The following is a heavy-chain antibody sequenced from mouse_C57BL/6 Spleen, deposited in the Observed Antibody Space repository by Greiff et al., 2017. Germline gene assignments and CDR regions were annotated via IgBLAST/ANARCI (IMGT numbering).Heavy chain of an antibody. CDR3: TGEGYRY. Sequence: EVQLLESGGGLLQPGGSMKLSCVASGFSFSNYWMTWVRQTPEKGLEWVVQIRLISVIHATHYAVSVQGRFSISRDESKSSVYLQMNDLRAEDTGSYYGTGEGYRYWGQGTTLTVSS. D-gene: IGHD5-1-1*01. J-gene: IGHJ2*01. CDR2: IRLISVIHAT. V-gene: IGHV6-3*01. CDR1: GFSFSNYW.